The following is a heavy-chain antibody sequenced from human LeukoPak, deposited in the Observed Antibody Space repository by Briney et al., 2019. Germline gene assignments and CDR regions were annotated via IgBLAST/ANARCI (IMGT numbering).Heavy chain of an antibody. CDR1: GGSISSSSYY. CDR2: IYYSGST. J-gene: IGHJ3*02. D-gene: IGHD1-7*01. Sequence: SETLSLTCTVSGGSISSSSYYWGWIRQPPGKGLEWIGSIYYSGSTYYNPSLKSRVTISVDTSKNQFSLKLSSVTAADTAVYYCARGAELELKGYAFDIWGQGTMVTVSS. V-gene: IGHV4-39*07. CDR3: ARGAELELKGYAFDI.